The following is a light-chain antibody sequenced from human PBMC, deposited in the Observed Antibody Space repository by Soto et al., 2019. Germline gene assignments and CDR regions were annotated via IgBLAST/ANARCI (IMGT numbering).Light chain of an antibody. Sequence: QSALTQPASVSGSPGQSITISCTGTSSDVGGYNYVSWYQQHRGKAPKLMIYEVSNRPSGVSNRFSGSKSGNTASLTISVLQAEDEADYCCRSYTSSSAHVFGTGTKLTV. CDR2: EVS. CDR3: RSYTSSSAHV. J-gene: IGLJ1*01. CDR1: SSDVGGYNY. V-gene: IGLV2-14*01.